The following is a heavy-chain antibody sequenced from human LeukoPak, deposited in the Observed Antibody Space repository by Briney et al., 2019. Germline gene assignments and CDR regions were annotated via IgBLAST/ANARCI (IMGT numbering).Heavy chain of an antibody. CDR2: IYHSGST. J-gene: IGHJ5*02. V-gene: IGHV4-59*12. Sequence: SETLSLTCTVSGGSISSYYWSWIRQPPGKGLEWIGYIYHSGSTYYNPSLKSRVTISVDRSKNQFSLKLSSVTAADTAVYYCARGSYCGGDCYSGWFDPWGQGTLVTVSS. CDR3: ARGSYCGGDCYSGWFDP. D-gene: IGHD2-21*02. CDR1: GGSISSYY.